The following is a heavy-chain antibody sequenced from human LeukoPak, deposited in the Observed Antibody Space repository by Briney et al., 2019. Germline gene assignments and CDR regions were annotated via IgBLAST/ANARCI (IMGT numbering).Heavy chain of an antibody. CDR1: GFTFSTYW. Sequence: GGSLRLSCAASGFTFSTYWMHWVRQAPGKGLVWVSRINNDGSNTTYADSVKGRFTISRDNAKNSLYLQMNSLRAEDTAVYYCAREGDYGDYPFDYWGQGTLVTVSS. J-gene: IGHJ4*02. CDR3: AREGDYGDYPFDY. CDR2: INNDGSNT. D-gene: IGHD4-17*01. V-gene: IGHV3-74*01.